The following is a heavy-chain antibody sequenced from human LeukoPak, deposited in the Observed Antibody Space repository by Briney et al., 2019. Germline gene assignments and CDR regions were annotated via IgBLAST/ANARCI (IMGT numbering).Heavy chain of an antibody. CDR1: GFTVSSNY. CDR3: ARGNWWYYFDF. V-gene: IGHV3-53*01. J-gene: IGHJ4*02. CDR2: IYTGGST. D-gene: IGHD2-8*02. Sequence: PGGSLRLSCAASGFTVSSNYMSWVRQAPGKGLEWVSVIYTGGSTYYADSVKGRFTISRDNSQNTLYLQMNSLRAEDTAVYYCARGNWWYYFDFWGQGTLVTVSS.